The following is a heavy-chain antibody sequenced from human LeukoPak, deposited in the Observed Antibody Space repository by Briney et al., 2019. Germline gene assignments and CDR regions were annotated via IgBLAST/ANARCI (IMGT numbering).Heavy chain of an antibody. CDR3: AKRGYCSGGSCSDY. CDR1: GGTFSSYA. D-gene: IGHD2-15*01. Sequence: SVKVPCKASGGTFSSYAISWVRQAPGQGLEWMGGIIPIFGTANYAHKFQGRVTITADESTSTAYMELSSLRSEDTAVYYCAKRGYCSGGSCSDYWGQGTLVTVSS. CDR2: IIPIFGTA. J-gene: IGHJ4*02. V-gene: IGHV1-69*13.